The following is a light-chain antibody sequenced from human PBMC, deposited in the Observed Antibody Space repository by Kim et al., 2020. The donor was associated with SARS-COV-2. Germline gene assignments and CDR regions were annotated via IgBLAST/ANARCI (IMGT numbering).Light chain of an antibody. Sequence: SYELTQPPSVSVAPGKTATITCGGNNIGTKGVHWYQQKPGQAPVLVIYYDSDRPSGIPERFSGSNSGNTATLTISRVEAGDESDYYCQLWDSSSDHVVFG. CDR1: NIGTKG. CDR3: QLWDSSSDHVV. V-gene: IGLV3-21*04. J-gene: IGLJ2*01. CDR2: YDS.